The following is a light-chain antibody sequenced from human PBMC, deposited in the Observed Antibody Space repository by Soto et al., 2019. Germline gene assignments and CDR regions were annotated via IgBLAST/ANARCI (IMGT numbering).Light chain of an antibody. CDR3: QQYGSSPRYT. Sequence: EIVLTQSPGTLSLSPGERATLSCRASQSVSSSYLALYQQKPGQAPRLLIYGASSRSTGIPDRFSGSGSGTDFTLTISIREPEDLAVYDCQQYGSSPRYTFGQGTKLEIK. J-gene: IGKJ2*01. V-gene: IGKV3-20*01. CDR2: GAS. CDR1: QSVSSSY.